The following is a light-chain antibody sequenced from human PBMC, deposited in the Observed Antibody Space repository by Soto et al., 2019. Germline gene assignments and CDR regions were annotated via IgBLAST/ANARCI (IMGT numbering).Light chain of an antibody. CDR1: SSNNGSNY. Sequence: QSVLTQPPSASGTPGQRVTISCSGSSSNNGSNYVYWYQQLPGTAPKLLIYRNNQRPSGVPDRFSGSKSGTSASLAISGLRSEYEADYYCAAWDDSLSGYVFGTGTKLTVL. CDR3: AAWDDSLSGYV. CDR2: RNN. V-gene: IGLV1-47*01. J-gene: IGLJ1*01.